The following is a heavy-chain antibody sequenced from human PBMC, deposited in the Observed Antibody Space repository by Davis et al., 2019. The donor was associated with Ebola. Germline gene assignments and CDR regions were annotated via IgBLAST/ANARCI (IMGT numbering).Heavy chain of an antibody. Sequence: GESLKISCAASGFTVSSNYMSWVRQAPGKGLEWVSVIYSGGSTYYADSVKGRFTIPRDNSKNTLYLQMNSLRAEDTAVYYCAKREAGPFDYWGQGTLVTVSS. J-gene: IGHJ4*02. CDR1: GFTVSSNY. D-gene: IGHD6-19*01. CDR2: IYSGGST. V-gene: IGHV3-53*01. CDR3: AKREAGPFDY.